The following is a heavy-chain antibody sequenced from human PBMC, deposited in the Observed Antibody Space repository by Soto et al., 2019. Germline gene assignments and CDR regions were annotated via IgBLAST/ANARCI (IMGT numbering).Heavy chain of an antibody. V-gene: IGHV4-31*03. Sequence: SETLSLTCTVSGVSISSGGYYWGWIRQHPGKGLEWIGNIYYSGRTYYNPSLKSRVIMSVDTSKNHFSLKLSSVTAADTAMYYCASVIGGDSENYFDYWGQGTLVTVSS. CDR1: GVSISSGGYY. D-gene: IGHD4-17*01. J-gene: IGHJ4*02. CDR2: IYYSGRT. CDR3: ASVIGGDSENYFDY.